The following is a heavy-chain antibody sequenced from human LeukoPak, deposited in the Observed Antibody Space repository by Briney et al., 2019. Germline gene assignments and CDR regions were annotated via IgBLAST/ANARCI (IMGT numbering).Heavy chain of an antibody. CDR1: GFTFDDYA. V-gene: IGHV3-9*03. D-gene: IGHD6-6*01. J-gene: IGHJ3*02. Sequence: PGGSLRLSCAASGFTFDDYAMHWVRQAPGKGLEWVSLISWNSGSIGYADSVKGRFTISRDNAKNSLYLQMNSLRAEDMALYYCAKDMVPLGDSSSYAFDIWGQGTMVTVSS. CDR3: AKDMVPLGDSSSYAFDI. CDR2: ISWNSGSI.